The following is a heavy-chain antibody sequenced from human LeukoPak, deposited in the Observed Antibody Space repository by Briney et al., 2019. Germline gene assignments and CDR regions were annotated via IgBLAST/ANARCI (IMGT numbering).Heavy chain of an antibody. V-gene: IGHV3-21*01. Sequence: SGGSLRLSCAASGLTFSSYSMNWVRQAPGKGLEWVSSISSSSSYIYYADSVKGRFAISRDNAKNSLYLQMNSLRAEDTAVYYCARANYYDSSGYYGYWGQGTLVTVSS. CDR1: GLTFSSYS. J-gene: IGHJ4*02. CDR2: ISSSSSYI. D-gene: IGHD3-22*01. CDR3: ARANYYDSSGYYGY.